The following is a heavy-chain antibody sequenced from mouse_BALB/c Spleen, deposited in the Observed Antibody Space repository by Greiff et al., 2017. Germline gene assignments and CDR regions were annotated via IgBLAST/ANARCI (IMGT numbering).Heavy chain of an antibody. CDR3: ARSYRYDFDY. V-gene: IGHV8-12*01. CDR1: GFSLSTSGMG. J-gene: IGHJ2*01. CDR2: IYWDDDK. Sequence: QVTLKESGPGILQPSQTLSLTCSFSGFSLSTSGMGVSWIRQPSGKGLEWLAHIYWDDDKRYNPSLKSRLTISKDTSSNQVFLKITSVDTADTATYYCARSYRYDFDYWGQGTTLTVSS. D-gene: IGHD2-14*01.